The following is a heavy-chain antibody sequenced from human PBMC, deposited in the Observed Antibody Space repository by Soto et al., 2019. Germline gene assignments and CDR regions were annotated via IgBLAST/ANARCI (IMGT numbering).Heavy chain of an antibody. CDR2: ISWNSGSI. J-gene: IGHJ6*02. V-gene: IGHV3-9*01. Sequence: GGSLRLSCAASGFTFDDYAMHWVRQAPGKGLEWVSGISWNSGSIGYADSVEGRFTISRDNAKNSLYLQMNSLRAEDTALYYCAKDEGEGYGSGIDTLHYGMDVWGQGTTVTVSS. CDR1: GFTFDDYA. CDR3: AKDEGEGYGSGIDTLHYGMDV. D-gene: IGHD3-10*01.